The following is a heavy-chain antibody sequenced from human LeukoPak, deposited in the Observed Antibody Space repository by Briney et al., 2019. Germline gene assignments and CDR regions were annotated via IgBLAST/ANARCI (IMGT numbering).Heavy chain of an antibody. V-gene: IGHV1-69*05. J-gene: IGHJ4*02. CDR1: GGTFSSYA. D-gene: IGHD3-22*01. Sequence: SVKVSCKASGGTFSSYAISWVRQAPGQGLEWMGGIIPIFGTANYAQKFQGRVTNTTDESTSTAYMELSSLRSEDTAVYYCARGFYYDSSGYYLGPTDYWGQGTLVTVSS. CDR2: IIPIFGTA. CDR3: ARGFYYDSSGYYLGPTDY.